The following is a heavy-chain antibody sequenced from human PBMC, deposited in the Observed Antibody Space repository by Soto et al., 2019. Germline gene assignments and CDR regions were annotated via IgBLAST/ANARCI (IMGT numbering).Heavy chain of an antibody. CDR2: ISAYNGNT. CDR3: ARGLYDILTCYYSPFDY. Sequence: VASVKVSCKASGYTFTSYVISWVRQAPGQGLEWMGWISAYNGNTNYAQKLQGRVTMTTDTSTSTAYMELRSLRSDDTAVYYCARGLYDILTCYYSPFDYWGQGTLVTVSS. CDR1: GYTFTSYV. D-gene: IGHD3-9*01. J-gene: IGHJ4*02. V-gene: IGHV1-18*01.